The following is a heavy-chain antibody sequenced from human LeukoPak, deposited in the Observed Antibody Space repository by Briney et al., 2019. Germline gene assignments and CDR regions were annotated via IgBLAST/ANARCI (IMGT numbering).Heavy chain of an antibody. CDR1: GDPINSYY. J-gene: IGHJ2*01. Sequence: SETLSLTCTVSGDPINSYYWSWIRQPPGKGLEWIGHIYYSGSTNYNPALQSRVTTSIDTSKNQFSLKLSSVTAADTAVYYCARTAYARFFDLWGRGTLVTVSS. D-gene: IGHD2-21*01. CDR3: ARTAYARFFDL. CDR2: IYYSGST. V-gene: IGHV4-59*01.